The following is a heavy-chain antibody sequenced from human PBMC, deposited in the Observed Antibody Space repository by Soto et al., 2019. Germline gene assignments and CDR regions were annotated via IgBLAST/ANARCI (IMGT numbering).Heavy chain of an antibody. CDR3: ARAGGSGLYYYGMDV. J-gene: IGHJ6*02. CDR2: IYYSGST. D-gene: IGHD3-10*01. CDR1: GGCISSGDYY. Sequence: SETLSLTCTVSGGCISSGDYYWSWIRQPPGKGLEWIEYIYYSGSTYYNPSLKSRVTISVDTSKNQFSLKLSSVTAADTAVYYCARAGGSGLYYYGMDVWGQGTTVS. V-gene: IGHV4-30-4*01.